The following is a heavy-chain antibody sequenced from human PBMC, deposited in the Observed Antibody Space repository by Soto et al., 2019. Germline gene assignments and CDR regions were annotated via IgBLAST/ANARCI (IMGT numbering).Heavy chain of an antibody. Sequence: GASVKVSCKASGYTFTSYGISCVRQAPGQGLEWMGWISAYNGNTNYAQKLQGRVTMTTDTSTSTAYMELRSLRSDDTAVYYCARRYCSGGSCYSERGWWFDPWVQGTLVTVSS. CDR3: ARRYCSGGSCYSERGWWFDP. J-gene: IGHJ5*02. D-gene: IGHD2-15*01. CDR1: GYTFTSYG. CDR2: ISAYNGNT. V-gene: IGHV1-18*01.